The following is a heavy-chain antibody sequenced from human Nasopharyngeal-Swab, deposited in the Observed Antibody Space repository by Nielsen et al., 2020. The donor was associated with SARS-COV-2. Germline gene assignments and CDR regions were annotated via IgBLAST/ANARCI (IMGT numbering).Heavy chain of an antibody. CDR3: ARGGDPREVVAATDCFDP. Sequence: WVRQAPGQGLEWMGIINPGSGSARYSQNFQGRVTMTRDTSTNTVYMELYSLTSEDTAVYYCARGGDPREVVAATDCFDPWGQGTLVTVSS. D-gene: IGHD2-15*01. J-gene: IGHJ5*02. CDR2: INPGSGSA. V-gene: IGHV1-46*01.